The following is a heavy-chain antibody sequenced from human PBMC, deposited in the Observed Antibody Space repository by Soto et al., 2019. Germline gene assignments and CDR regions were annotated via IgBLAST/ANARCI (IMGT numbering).Heavy chain of an antibody. J-gene: IGHJ6*02. CDR2: IIPIFGTA. D-gene: IGHD2-2*01. Sequence: QVQLVQSGAEVQKPGSSVKVSCKASGGTFSSYAISWVRQAPGQGLEWMGGIIPIFGTANYAQKFQGRVTITADKSTSTAYMELSSLRSEDTAVYYCARAGNIVVVPAARYSYGMDVWGQGTTVTVSS. V-gene: IGHV1-69*06. CDR1: GGTFSSYA. CDR3: ARAGNIVVVPAARYSYGMDV.